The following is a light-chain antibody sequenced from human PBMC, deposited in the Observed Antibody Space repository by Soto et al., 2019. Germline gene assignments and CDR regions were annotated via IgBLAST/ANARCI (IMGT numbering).Light chain of an antibody. V-gene: IGKV3-11*01. J-gene: IGKJ2*01. Sequence: EIVLTQSPATLSLSPGERATLSCRSSQSVSRYLAWYQQKPDQAPRLLIYDASNTATGIPARFSGSGSGTDFTLTISSLEPDDCVVYYGQQRRNWTPYTFGQGTKLEIK. CDR2: DAS. CDR1: QSVSRY. CDR3: QQRRNWTPYT.